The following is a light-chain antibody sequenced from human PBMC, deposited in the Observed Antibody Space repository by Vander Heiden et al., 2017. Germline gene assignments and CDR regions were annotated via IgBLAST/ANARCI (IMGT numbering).Light chain of an antibody. CDR2: DAS. Sequence: EIVLTQSPATLSLSPGERATLSCRARQSVSSYLAWYQQKPGQAPRLLIYDASNRATGIPARFSGSGYGKDFTLTISSREPEDFAVYYCQQRSNWPPYTFGQGTKMEIK. J-gene: IGKJ2*01. CDR3: QQRSNWPPYT. CDR1: QSVSSY. V-gene: IGKV3-11*01.